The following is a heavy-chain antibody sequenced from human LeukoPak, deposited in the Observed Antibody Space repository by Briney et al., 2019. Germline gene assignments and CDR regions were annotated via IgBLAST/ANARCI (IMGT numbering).Heavy chain of an antibody. CDR3: ARDLGITMVRGVIIKGWFDP. V-gene: IGHV4-59*01. CDR1: GGSISSYY. J-gene: IGHJ5*02. Sequence: SETLSLTCTVSGGSISSYYWSWIRQPPGKGLEWIGYIYYSGSTNYNPSLKSRVTISVDTSKNQFSLKLSSVTAADTAVYYCARDLGITMVRGVIIKGWFDPWGQGTLVTVSS. D-gene: IGHD3-10*01. CDR2: IYYSGST.